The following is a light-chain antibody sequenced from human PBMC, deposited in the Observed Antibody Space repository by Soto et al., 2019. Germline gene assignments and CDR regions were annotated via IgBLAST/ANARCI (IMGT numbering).Light chain of an antibody. CDR1: QSVSDS. V-gene: IGKV1-39*01. Sequence: IQLAPSPSSLSASVGDRVTITCRANQSVSDSLNWYQQKPGKVPKLLIYAASSLQSGVPSRFSGSGSGTDFTLTISSLQPEDFATYYCQQSYSTPRITFGQGTLLEI. CDR3: QQSYSTPRIT. CDR2: AAS. J-gene: IGKJ5*01.